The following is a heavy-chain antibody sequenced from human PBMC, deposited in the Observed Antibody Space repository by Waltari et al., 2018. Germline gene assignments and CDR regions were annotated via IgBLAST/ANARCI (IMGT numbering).Heavy chain of an antibody. J-gene: IGHJ4*02. CDR2: IYYSGST. Sequence: QVQLQESGPGLVKPSQTLSLTCTVSGGSISSGGYYWSWIRQHPGKGLEWIGYIYYSGSTYYNPSLKGRVTISVDTSKIQFSLKLSSVSAADTAVYYCARDYCSSTSCYNFDYWGQGTLVTVSS. CDR1: GGSISSGGYY. CDR3: ARDYCSSTSCYNFDY. D-gene: IGHD2-2*02. V-gene: IGHV4-31*03.